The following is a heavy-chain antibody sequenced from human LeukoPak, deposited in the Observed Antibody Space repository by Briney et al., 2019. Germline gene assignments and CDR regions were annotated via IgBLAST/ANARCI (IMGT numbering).Heavy chain of an antibody. CDR1: GYSFTSYW. J-gene: IGHJ6*03. V-gene: IGHV5-51*01. Sequence: HGESLKISRKGSGYSFTSYWIGWVRQMPGKGLEWMGIIYPGDSDARYSPSFQGQVTISADKSISTAYLQWSSLKASDTAMYYCARSSVEMATIGHHYYYYYMDVWGKGTTVTVSS. CDR3: ARSSVEMATIGHHYYYYYMDV. D-gene: IGHD5-24*01. CDR2: IYPGDSDA.